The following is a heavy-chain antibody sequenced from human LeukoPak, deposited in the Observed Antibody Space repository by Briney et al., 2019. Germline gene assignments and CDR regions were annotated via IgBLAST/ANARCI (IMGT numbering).Heavy chain of an antibody. J-gene: IGHJ4*02. CDR2: INPSGSYT. Sequence: GESPKISCKGSGYSFTSYWISWVRQMPGKGRGWMGRINPSGSYTKYSPPFQGHVTIPADKSISTAYLQWSGLKASDTAMYYCSYQPPYSSGCWGRGTLVTVSS. D-gene: IGHD6-25*01. CDR1: GYSFTSYW. CDR3: SYQPPYSSGC. V-gene: IGHV5-10-1*01.